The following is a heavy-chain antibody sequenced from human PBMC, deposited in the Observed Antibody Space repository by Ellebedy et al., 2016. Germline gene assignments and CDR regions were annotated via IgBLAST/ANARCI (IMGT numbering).Heavy chain of an antibody. V-gene: IGHV3-15*01. CDR3: TTVYRYNYDSV. CDR2: IKSKTDGGAA. D-gene: IGHD5-18*01. J-gene: IGHJ4*02. Sequence: GGSLRLSCAASGSTFSNAWMNWVRQAPGKGLEWVGRIKSKTDGGAADYAAPVKGRFTISRDVSKNTLYLQMNSLKTEDTAVYFCTTVYRYNYDSVWGQGTLVTVSS. CDR1: GSTFSNAW.